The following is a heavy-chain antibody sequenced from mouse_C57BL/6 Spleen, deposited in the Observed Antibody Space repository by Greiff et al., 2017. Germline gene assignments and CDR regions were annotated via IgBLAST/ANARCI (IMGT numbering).Heavy chain of an antibody. V-gene: IGHV1-54*01. Sequence: LEESGAELVRPGTSVKVSCKASGYAFTNYLIEWVKQRPGQGLEWIGVINPGSGGTNYNEKFKGKATLTADKSSSTAYMQLSSLTSEDSAVYFCAVTAQAFAYWGQGTLVTVSA. CDR1: GYAFTNYL. J-gene: IGHJ3*01. D-gene: IGHD3-2*02. CDR2: INPGSGGT. CDR3: AVTAQAFAY.